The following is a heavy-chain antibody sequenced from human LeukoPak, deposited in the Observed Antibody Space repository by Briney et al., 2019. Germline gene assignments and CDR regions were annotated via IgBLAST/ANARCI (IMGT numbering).Heavy chain of an antibody. V-gene: IGHV4-59*08. Sequence: SETLSLTCTVSGGSISGYYWSWLRQTPGKGLEWIGYIYYSGNTNYNPSLKSRVTISVDTSKNQFSLKLSSMTAADTAVYYCASWPGGWYGEDSWGQGTLVTVSS. CDR2: IYYSGNT. CDR3: ASWPGGWYGEDS. D-gene: IGHD6-19*01. CDR1: GGSISGYY. J-gene: IGHJ4*02.